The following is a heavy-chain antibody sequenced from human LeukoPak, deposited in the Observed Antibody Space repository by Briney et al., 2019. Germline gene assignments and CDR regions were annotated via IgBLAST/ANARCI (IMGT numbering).Heavy chain of an antibody. V-gene: IGHV1-3*01. Sequence: ASVKVSCKASGYTFTSYAMHWVRQAPGQRLEWMGWINAGYGNTKYSQKFQGRVTITRDTSASTAYMELSSLRSEDTAVYYCARTEGSSWLRPDDYWGQGTLVTVSS. CDR3: ARTEGSSWLRPDDY. J-gene: IGHJ4*02. CDR2: INAGYGNT. CDR1: GYTFTSYA. D-gene: IGHD6-13*01.